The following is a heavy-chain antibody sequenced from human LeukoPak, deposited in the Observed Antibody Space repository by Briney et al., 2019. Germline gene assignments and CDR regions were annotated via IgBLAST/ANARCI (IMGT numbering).Heavy chain of an antibody. CDR1: GEDLNNYL. CDR2: VIPVLGRS. V-gene: IGHV1-69*10. J-gene: IGHJ4*02. CDR3: ARRITIAGLFDY. Sequence: ASVKVSCKSSGEDLNNYLITWVRQAPGQGLEWVGHVIPVLGRSNFAQKYQGRITITADESTNTAYMELRSLSSEDTAVYYCARRITIAGLFDYWGQGTLVTVSS. D-gene: IGHD3-9*01.